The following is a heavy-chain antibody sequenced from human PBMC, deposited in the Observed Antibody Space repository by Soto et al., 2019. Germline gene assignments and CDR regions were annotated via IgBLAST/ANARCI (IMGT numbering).Heavy chain of an antibody. D-gene: IGHD4-17*01. V-gene: IGHV3-48*01. J-gene: IGHJ6*03. CDR2: ISTKSVNI. CDR3: TRDTPYGDYGTNYYYYMDV. CDR1: GFSFSSYS. Sequence: EVHLVESGGDLVQPGGSLRLSCAASGFSFSSYSMNWVRQAPGKGLECVSYISTKSVNIYYADSVKGRFTISRDNAERSLYLQMDSLRAEDTAVYYCTRDTPYGDYGTNYYYYMDVWGKGTTVTVSS.